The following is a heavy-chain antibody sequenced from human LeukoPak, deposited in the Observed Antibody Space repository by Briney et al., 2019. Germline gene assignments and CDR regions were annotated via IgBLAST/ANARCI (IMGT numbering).Heavy chain of an antibody. CDR1: GGSISSSSYY. CDR2: IYYSGST. V-gene: IGHV4-39*01. CDR3: ARKYTGHGPGLYMDYFEY. Sequence: SETLSLTCTVSGGSISSSSYYWGWIRQPPGKGLEWIGSIYYSGSTYYNPSLKSRVTISVDRSKNQFSLRLSSVTAADTAVYYCARKYTGHGPGLYMDYFEYWGQGALVTVST. J-gene: IGHJ4*02. D-gene: IGHD5-12*01.